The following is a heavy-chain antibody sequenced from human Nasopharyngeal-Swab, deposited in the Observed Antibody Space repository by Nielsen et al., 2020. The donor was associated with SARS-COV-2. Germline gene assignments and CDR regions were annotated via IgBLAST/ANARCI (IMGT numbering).Heavy chain of an antibody. Sequence: ETLSLTCAASGFTFSSYAMSWVRQAPGKGLEWVSAISGSGGSTYYADSVKGRFTISRDNSKNTLYLQMNSLRAEDTAVYYCEVVVVAATAHPFDYWGQGTLVTVSS. D-gene: IGHD2-15*01. J-gene: IGHJ4*02. CDR3: EVVVVAATAHPFDY. CDR1: GFTFSSYA. CDR2: ISGSGGST. V-gene: IGHV3-23*01.